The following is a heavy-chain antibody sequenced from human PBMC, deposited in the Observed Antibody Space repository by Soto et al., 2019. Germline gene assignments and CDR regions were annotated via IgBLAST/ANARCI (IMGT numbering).Heavy chain of an antibody. CDR1: GFTFSSYA. CDR2: ISGSGGTT. Sequence: GGSLRLSCAASGFTFSSYAMSWVRQAPGKGLEWVSAISGSGGTTYYADSVKGRFTISRDNSKDTLYLEMNSLTAEDTAVYYCAKGNVTKFAPGGKGTLVTVSS. V-gene: IGHV3-23*01. CDR3: AKGNVTKFAP. J-gene: IGHJ5*02.